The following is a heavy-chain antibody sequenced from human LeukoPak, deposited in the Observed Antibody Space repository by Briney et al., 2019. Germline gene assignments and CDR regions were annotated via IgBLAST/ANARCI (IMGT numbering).Heavy chain of an antibody. CDR1: GFSFSNSW. Sequence: GGSLRLSCAASGFSFSNSWMLWVRQAPGRGLEWVGRIKRDIDGGTTDYAAPVKGRFTITRDDSENTLYLQMNSLKTEDTAVYYCTTDLPRSTSCSHDYWGQGTQVTVSS. D-gene: IGHD2/OR15-2a*01. V-gene: IGHV3-15*01. CDR2: IKRDIDGGTT. J-gene: IGHJ4*02. CDR3: TTDLPRSTSCSHDY.